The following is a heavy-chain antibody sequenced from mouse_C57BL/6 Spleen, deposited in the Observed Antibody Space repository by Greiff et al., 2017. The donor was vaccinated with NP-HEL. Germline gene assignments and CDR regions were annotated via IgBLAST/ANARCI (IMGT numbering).Heavy chain of an antibody. J-gene: IGHJ4*01. CDR1: GYTFTSYW. CDR3: ARSPIDRYAMDY. V-gene: IGHV1-55*01. Sequence: VQLQQSGAELVKPGASVKMSCKASGYTFTSYWITWVKQRPGQGLEWIGDIYPGSGSTNYNEKFKSKATLTVDTSSSTAYMQLSSLTSEDSAVYYCARSPIDRYAMDYWGQGTSVTVSS. D-gene: IGHD2-12*01. CDR2: IYPGSGST.